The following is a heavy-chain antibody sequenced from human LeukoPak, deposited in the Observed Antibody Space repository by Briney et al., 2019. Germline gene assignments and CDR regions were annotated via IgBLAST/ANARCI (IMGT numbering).Heavy chain of an antibody. Sequence: GASVKVSCKASGGTFSSYAISWVRQAPGQGLEWMGGIIHIFGTANYAQKFQGRVTITADKSTSTAYMELSSLRSEDTAVYYCARDQGFGEFPPRYYYGMDVWGKGTTVTVSS. CDR2: IIHIFGTA. CDR3: ARDQGFGEFPPRYYYGMDV. V-gene: IGHV1-69*06. D-gene: IGHD3-10*01. J-gene: IGHJ6*04. CDR1: GGTFSSYA.